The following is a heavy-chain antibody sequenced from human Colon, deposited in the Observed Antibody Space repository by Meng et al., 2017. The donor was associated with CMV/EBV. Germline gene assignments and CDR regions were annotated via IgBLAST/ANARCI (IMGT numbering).Heavy chain of an antibody. J-gene: IGHJ4*02. Sequence: SETLSLTCDISGDSVSAPRSAWHWIRQSPSRGLEWLGRAYYRSTWYLDYAVSVKSRIIISPDTSKNQFSLHLSSVTPEDTAIYYCARAYATGYLDYWGLGTLVTVSS. CDR2: AYYRSTWYL. D-gene: IGHD1-1*01. CDR3: ARAYATGYLDY. V-gene: IGHV6-1*01. CDR1: GDSVSAPRSA.